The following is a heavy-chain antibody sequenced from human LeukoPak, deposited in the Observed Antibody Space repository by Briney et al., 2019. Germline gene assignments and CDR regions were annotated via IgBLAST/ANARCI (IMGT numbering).Heavy chain of an antibody. CDR1: GGTFISYA. Sequence: SVKVSCKASGGTFISYAISWVRQAPGQGLEWMGGIIPIFGTANYAQKFQGRVTITTDESTSTAYMELSSLRSEDTAVYYCAREPLFHSSSWYDSSYWGQGTLVTVSS. D-gene: IGHD6-13*01. CDR3: AREPLFHSSSWYDSSY. V-gene: IGHV1-69*05. J-gene: IGHJ4*02. CDR2: IIPIFGTA.